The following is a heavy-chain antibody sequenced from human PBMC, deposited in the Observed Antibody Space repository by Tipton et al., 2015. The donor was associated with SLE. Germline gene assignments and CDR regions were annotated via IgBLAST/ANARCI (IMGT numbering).Heavy chain of an antibody. CDR2: IYYSGST. V-gene: IGHV4-39*01. D-gene: IGHD6-19*01. CDR1: GGSISSSSYF. CDR3: ARGGSPLTVAGTFDI. Sequence: TLSLTCTVSGGSISSSSYFWGWIRQPPGKGLEWIASIYYSGSTYYNPSLKSRVTISVDTSKNQFSLKLSSVTAADTAVYYCARGGSPLTVAGTFDIWGQGTMVTVSS. J-gene: IGHJ3*02.